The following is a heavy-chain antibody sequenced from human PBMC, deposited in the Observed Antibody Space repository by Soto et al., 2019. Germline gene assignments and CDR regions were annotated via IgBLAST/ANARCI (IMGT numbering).Heavy chain of an antibody. CDR3: AREAQMDV. Sequence: QVQLVQSWADLKSPGASVKVSCKASRYTFINYYIHWLRQAPGQGLEWMGWISPNSGGTNYAQKVQGRVTMTRDTSISTAYMELSSLRSDDTAVYYCAREAQMDVWGQGTTVTIS. CDR2: ISPNSGGT. CDR1: RYTFINYY. V-gene: IGHV1-2*02. J-gene: IGHJ6*02.